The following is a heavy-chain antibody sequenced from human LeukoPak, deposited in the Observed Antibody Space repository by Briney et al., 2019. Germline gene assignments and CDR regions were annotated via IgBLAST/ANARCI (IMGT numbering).Heavy chain of an antibody. CDR3: ARDCFAYSSRNHYFDY. V-gene: IGHV4-61*01. D-gene: IGHD6-13*01. Sequence: SETLSLTCAVSGYSISSGYYWSWIRQPPGKGLEWIGYIYYSGSTNYNPSLKSRVTISVDTSKNQFSLKLSSVTAADTAVYYCARDCFAYSSRNHYFDYWGQGTLVTVSS. CDR2: IYYSGST. CDR1: GYSISSGYY. J-gene: IGHJ4*02.